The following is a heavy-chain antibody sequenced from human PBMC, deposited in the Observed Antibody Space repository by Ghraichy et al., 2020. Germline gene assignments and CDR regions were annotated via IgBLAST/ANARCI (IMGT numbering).Heavy chain of an antibody. D-gene: IGHD1-26*01. CDR2: FDPEDGET. CDR1: GYTLTELS. V-gene: IGHV1-24*01. Sequence: ASVKVSCKVSGYTLTELSMHWVRQAPGKGLEWMGGFDPEDGETIYAQKFQGRVTMTEDTSTDTAYMELSSLRSEDTAVYYCATGVRWEYRNWFDPWGQGTLVTVSS. J-gene: IGHJ5*02. CDR3: ATGVRWEYRNWFDP.